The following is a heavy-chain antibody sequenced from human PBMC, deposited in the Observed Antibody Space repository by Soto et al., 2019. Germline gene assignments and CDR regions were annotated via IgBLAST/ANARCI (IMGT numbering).Heavy chain of an antibody. CDR1: GFTFSDYE. V-gene: IGHV3-48*03. CDR3: ARMYYYDSSGYYT. J-gene: IGHJ5*02. Sequence: PGGSLRLSCAASGFTFSDYEMSWVRQAPGKGLEWVSYISSSGSMIYYADSVEGRFTVSRDNAKNSLYLQMNSLRAEDTAVYYCARMYYYDSSGYYTWGQGTLVTVSS. CDR2: ISSSGSMI. D-gene: IGHD3-22*01.